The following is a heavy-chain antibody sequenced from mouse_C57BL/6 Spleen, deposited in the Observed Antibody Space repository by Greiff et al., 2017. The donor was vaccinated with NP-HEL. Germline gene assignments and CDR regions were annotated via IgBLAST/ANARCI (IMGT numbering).Heavy chain of an antibody. V-gene: IGHV5-4*01. J-gene: IGHJ2*01. Sequence: DVMLVESGGGLVKPGGSLKLSCAASGFTFSSYAMSWVRQTPEKRLERVATISDGGSYTYYPDNVKGRFTISRDNAKNNLYLQMSHLKSEDTAMYCCARDRYFDYWGQGTTLTVSS. CDR1: GFTFSSYA. CDR2: ISDGGSYT. CDR3: ARDRYFDY.